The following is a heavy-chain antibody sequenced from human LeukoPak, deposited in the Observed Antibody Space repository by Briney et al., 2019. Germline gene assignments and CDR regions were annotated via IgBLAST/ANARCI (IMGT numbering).Heavy chain of an antibody. Sequence: PGGSLRLSCAASGFTFSSYAMSWVRQAPGKGLEWVSAISGSGGSTYYADSVKGRFTISRDNSKNTLYLQMNSLRAEDTAVYYCAKDPYDILTGYYSPFDYWAQGTLVTVSS. V-gene: IGHV3-23*01. CDR1: GFTFSSYA. CDR2: ISGSGGST. J-gene: IGHJ4*02. CDR3: AKDPYDILTGYYSPFDY. D-gene: IGHD3-9*01.